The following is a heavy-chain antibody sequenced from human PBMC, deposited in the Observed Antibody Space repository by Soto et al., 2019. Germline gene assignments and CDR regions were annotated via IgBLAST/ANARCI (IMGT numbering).Heavy chain of an antibody. D-gene: IGHD6-19*01. Sequence: ASVKVSCKASGGTFSSYAISWVRQAPGQGLEWMGWINPNSGGTNYAQKFQGRVTMTRDTSISTAYMELSRLRSDDTAVYYCARAGSSGWYDLDYWGQGTLVTVSS. CDR1: GGTFSSYA. V-gene: IGHV1-2*02. CDR3: ARAGSSGWYDLDY. CDR2: INPNSGGT. J-gene: IGHJ4*02.